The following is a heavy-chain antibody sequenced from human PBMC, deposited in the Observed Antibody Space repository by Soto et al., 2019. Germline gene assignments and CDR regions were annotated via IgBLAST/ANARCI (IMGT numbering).Heavy chain of an antibody. J-gene: IGHJ5*02. Sequence: ASVKVSCKASEYTFTKFHIHWVRQAPGQGLEWMGMIDPSGGVTRDAQRFQGRITMTSDTSTSSVYMELRSLRSDDTAVYYCARDRNIVVVPAAIARRYNWFDPWGQGTLVTVSS. D-gene: IGHD2-2*01. V-gene: IGHV1-46*01. CDR2: IDPSGGVT. CDR3: ARDRNIVVVPAAIARRYNWFDP. CDR1: EYTFTKFH.